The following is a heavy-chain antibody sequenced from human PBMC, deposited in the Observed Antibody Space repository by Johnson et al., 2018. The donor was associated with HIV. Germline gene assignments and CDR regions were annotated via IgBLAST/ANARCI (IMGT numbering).Heavy chain of an antibody. CDR1: GFTFSSYA. J-gene: IGHJ3*02. Sequence: VQLVESGGGVVQPGRSLRLSCAASGFTFSSYAMSWVRQAPGKGLEWVSAISGSGGSTYYADSVKGRFTISRDNAKNSLYLQRNSLRAEDTAVYYCASTLTGDFGAFEIWGQGTMVTVAS. V-gene: IGHV3-23*04. D-gene: IGHD7-27*01. CDR2: ISGSGGST. CDR3: ASTLTGDFGAFEI.